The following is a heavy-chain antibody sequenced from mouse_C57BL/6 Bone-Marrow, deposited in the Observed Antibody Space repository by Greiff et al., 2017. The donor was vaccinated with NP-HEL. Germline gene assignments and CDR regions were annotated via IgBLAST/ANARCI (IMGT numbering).Heavy chain of an antibody. Sequence: EVKLLWSACGLVLPGGSLKRVCAAPGCTFRSYARSWVRQTPDKRLEWVASIRTGGSYTYYTDALQGRFTISRDNAKNNLYLHIIHLKSEDTVMYYCARDQGRSTAMEYWGQGTSVTVSS. D-gene: IGHD3-2*02. CDR3: ARDQGRSTAMEY. CDR2: IRTGGSYT. V-gene: IGHV5-4*01. J-gene: IGHJ4*01. CDR1: GCTFRSYA.